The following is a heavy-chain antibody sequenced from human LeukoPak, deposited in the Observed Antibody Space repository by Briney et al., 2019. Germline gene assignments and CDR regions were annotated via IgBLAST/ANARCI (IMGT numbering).Heavy chain of an antibody. Sequence: GGSLRLSCAASGLTYSDYYMSWIRQAPGKGLEWLSYINSSSRTIYYADSVKGRFTIYRDNAKNSLYLKMNSLRAEDTAVYYCARGPSGSSPRYYYGMDVWGQGTTVTVSS. J-gene: IGHJ6*02. V-gene: IGHV3-11*01. D-gene: IGHD6-6*01. CDR3: ARGPSGSSPRYYYGMDV. CDR2: INSSSRTI. CDR1: GLTYSDYY.